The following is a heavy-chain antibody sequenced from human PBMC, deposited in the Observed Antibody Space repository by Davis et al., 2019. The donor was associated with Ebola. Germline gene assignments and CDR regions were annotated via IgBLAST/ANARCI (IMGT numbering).Heavy chain of an antibody. D-gene: IGHD3-10*01. Sequence: ASVKVSCKASGYTFTGYYMHWVRQAPGQGLEWMGWINPNSGGTNYAQKFQGRVTMTRDTSISTAYMELSRLRPDDTAVYYCARDDEGWNYYGSRSYYKGLWFDPWGQGTLVTVSS. CDR1: GYTFTGYY. J-gene: IGHJ5*02. CDR3: ARDDEGWNYYGSRSYYKGLWFDP. CDR2: INPNSGGT. V-gene: IGHV1-2*02.